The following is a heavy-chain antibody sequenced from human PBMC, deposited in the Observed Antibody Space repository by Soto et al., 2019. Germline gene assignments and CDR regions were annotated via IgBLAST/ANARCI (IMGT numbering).Heavy chain of an antibody. J-gene: IGHJ5*02. D-gene: IGHD3-22*01. CDR3: AKDSVVVMTNWFDP. CDR1: GFTFSSYA. V-gene: IGHV3-23*01. Sequence: HPGGSLRLSCAASGFTFSSYAMSWVRQAPGKGLEWVSAISGSGGSKYYAYSVKGRFTISRDNSKNTLYLQMNSLRAEDTAVYYCAKDSVVVMTNWFDPWGQGTLVTVSS. CDR2: ISGSGGSK.